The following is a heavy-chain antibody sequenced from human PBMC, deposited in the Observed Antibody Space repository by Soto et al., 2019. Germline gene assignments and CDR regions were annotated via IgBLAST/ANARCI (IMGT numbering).Heavy chain of an antibody. CDR3: ARANSSSWYGSDAFDI. D-gene: IGHD6-13*01. CDR2: INPNSGGT. J-gene: IGHJ3*02. V-gene: IGHV1-2*04. CDR1: GYTFTGYY. Sequence: GASVKVSCKASGYTFTGYYMHWVRQAPGQGLEWMGWINPNSGGTNYAQKFQGWVTMTSDTSISTAYMELSRLRSDDTAVYYCARANSSSWYGSDAFDIWGQGTVVTVSS.